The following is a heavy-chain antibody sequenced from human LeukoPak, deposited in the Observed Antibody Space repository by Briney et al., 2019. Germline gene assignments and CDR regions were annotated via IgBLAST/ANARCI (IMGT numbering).Heavy chain of an antibody. V-gene: IGHV3-66*01. D-gene: IGHD4-17*01. CDR1: GFTVSSNY. Sequence: PGGSLRLSCAASGFTVSSNYMSWVRQAPGKGLEWVSVIYSGGSTYYADSVKGRFTISRDNSKNTLYLQMNSLRAEDTAMYYCARNYGDYYNWFDPWGQGTLVTVSS. CDR2: IYSGGST. J-gene: IGHJ5*02. CDR3: ARNYGDYYNWFDP.